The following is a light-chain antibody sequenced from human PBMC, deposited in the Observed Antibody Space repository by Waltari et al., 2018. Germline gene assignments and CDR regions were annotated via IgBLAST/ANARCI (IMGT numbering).Light chain of an antibody. CDR3: HQYDNWPLT. V-gene: IGKV3-15*01. Sequence: EKVMTQSPATLSVSVGETATLSCRASEIIRTNLAWYQQKPGQAPRLLIYAASTRATGIPARFSGSWSGTEFTLTISSLQSEDFAVYYCHQYDNWPLTFGGGTKVEIQ. CDR2: AAS. CDR1: EIIRTN. J-gene: IGKJ4*01.